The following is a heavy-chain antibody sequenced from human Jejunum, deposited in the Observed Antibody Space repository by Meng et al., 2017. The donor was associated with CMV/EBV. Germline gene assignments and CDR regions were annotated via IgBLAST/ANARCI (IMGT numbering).Heavy chain of an antibody. V-gene: IGHV1-18*01. D-gene: IGHD6-19*01. CDR1: GYTFTHHV. CDR3: ARDPSNTSGRYAYFDY. Sequence: RSVSAEAEVKKPGASVLVSCKASGYTFTHHVISWIRRAPGQGLEWMGWISCYNGDTNYAQKLQGRVTMTTDTSTNTAYMDLRSLRSDDTAVYYCARDPSNTSGRYAYFDYWGQGTLVTVSS. CDR2: ISCYNGDT. J-gene: IGHJ4*02.